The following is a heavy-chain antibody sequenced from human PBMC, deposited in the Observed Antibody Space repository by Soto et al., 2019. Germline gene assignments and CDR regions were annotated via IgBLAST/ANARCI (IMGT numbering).Heavy chain of an antibody. Sequence: QVLLVQSGAEVKKPGASVKVSCKASGYSFSTYGVSWVRQAPGQGLEWMGWLNTGDCNTAYAQKLQGRITLTTDTSTTTEYMELRSLRSDDTAIYYCAIGENYGSERAGFYHWGQGTLVTGSS. CDR3: AIGENYGSERAGFYH. CDR1: GYSFSTYG. CDR2: LNTGDCNT. J-gene: IGHJ4*02. V-gene: IGHV1-18*04. D-gene: IGHD3-10*01.